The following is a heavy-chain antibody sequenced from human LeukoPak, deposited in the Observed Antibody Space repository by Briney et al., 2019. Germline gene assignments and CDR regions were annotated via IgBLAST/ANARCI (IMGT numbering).Heavy chain of an antibody. CDR1: GGSFSGYY. D-gene: IGHD3-22*01. J-gene: IGHJ5*02. CDR3: ATTYYYDSSGYENQNWFDP. Sequence: SETLSLTCAVYGGSFSGYYWSWIRQPPGKGLEWIGEINHSGSTNYNPSLKSRVTISVDTSKNQFSLKLSSVTAADTAVYYCATTYYYDSSGYENQNWFDPWGQGTLVTVSS. CDR2: INHSGST. V-gene: IGHV4-34*01.